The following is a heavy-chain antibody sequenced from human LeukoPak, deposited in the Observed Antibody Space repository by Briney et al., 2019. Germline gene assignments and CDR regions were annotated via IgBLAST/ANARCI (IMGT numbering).Heavy chain of an antibody. CDR2: INHSGST. V-gene: IGHV4-34*01. CDR3: GRGAPSYSSSWYTLARFDP. J-gene: IGHJ5*02. CDR1: GGSFSGYY. D-gene: IGHD6-13*01. Sequence: SETLSLTCAVYGGSFSGYYWSWIRQPPGKGLEWIGEINHSGSTNYNPSLKSRVTISVDTSKNQFSLKLSSVTAADTAVYYCGRGAPSYSSSWYTLARFDPWGQGTLVTVSS.